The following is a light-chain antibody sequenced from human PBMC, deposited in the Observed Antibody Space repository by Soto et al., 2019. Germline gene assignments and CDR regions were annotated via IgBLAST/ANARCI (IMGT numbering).Light chain of an antibody. Sequence: IVMTQSPVTLSVSPGEIATLSCRASQSVSSNLAWYQQRPGQAPRLLMYAASTPATGIPARFSGSGSGTEFSLTISGLQSEDFVVYFCQQYDNWPLTVGGGTKVEMK. CDR2: AAS. CDR3: QQYDNWPLT. J-gene: IGKJ4*01. V-gene: IGKV3-15*01. CDR1: QSVSSN.